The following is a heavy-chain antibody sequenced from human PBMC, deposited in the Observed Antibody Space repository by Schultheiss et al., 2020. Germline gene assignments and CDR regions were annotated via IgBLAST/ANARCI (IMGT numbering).Heavy chain of an antibody. CDR3: ARVDYSSSWDQYYFDY. CDR1: GFTFSSYA. D-gene: IGHD6-13*01. J-gene: IGHJ4*02. Sequence: GESLKISCAASGFTFSSYAMHWVRQAPGKGLEWVAVISYDGSNKYYADSVKGRFTISRDNSKNTLYLQMNSLRAEDTAVYYCARVDYSSSWDQYYFDYWGQGTLVTVSS. CDR2: ISYDGSNK. V-gene: IGHV3-30*01.